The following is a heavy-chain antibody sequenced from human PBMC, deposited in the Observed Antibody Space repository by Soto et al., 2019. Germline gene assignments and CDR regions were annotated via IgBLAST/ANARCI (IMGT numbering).Heavy chain of an antibody. D-gene: IGHD1-1*01. V-gene: IGHV4-39*01. CDR1: GGSISSGGYY. J-gene: IGHJ5*02. CDR2: IYNTGST. Sequence: ASETLSLTCTVSGGSISSGGYYWGWIRQHPGKGLEWIGGIYNTGSTYYNPSLKSRVTISLDMSKNQFFLKLTSVTTADTAVYHCVRYNAWGQGILVTVSS. CDR3: VRYNA.